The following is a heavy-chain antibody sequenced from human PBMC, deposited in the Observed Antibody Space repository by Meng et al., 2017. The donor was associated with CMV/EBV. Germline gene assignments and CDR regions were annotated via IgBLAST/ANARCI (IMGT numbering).Heavy chain of an antibody. CDR2: IYPNSGGK. D-gene: IGHD1-1*01. CDR1: GYGFSDLY. Sequence: QVSLVQPEAEVQGPAATVTASCQSSGYGFSDLYWHWLRQGHGQGLEWMRWIYPNSGGKHYAQKFQDRVTMTRATSISNVYMELSRLTYDDAAVYYCVRAHNWGPDYWGQGTLVTVSS. J-gene: IGHJ4*02. CDR3: VRAHNWGPDY. V-gene: IGHV1-2*02.